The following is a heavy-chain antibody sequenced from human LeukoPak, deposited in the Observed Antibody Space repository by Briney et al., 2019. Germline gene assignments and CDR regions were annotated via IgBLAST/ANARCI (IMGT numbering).Heavy chain of an antibody. Sequence: GGSLRLSCAASGFTFSSYAMSWVRQAPGKGLEWVSALSGSGANIYYADSVQGRFTISRGNSKNTLYLQVNRLRAEDTAVYYCAKGVGCSGGTCYSGHGMDVWGQGTTVTVSS. CDR1: GFTFSSYA. CDR3: AKGVGCSGGTCYSGHGMDV. D-gene: IGHD2-15*01. CDR2: LSGSGANI. J-gene: IGHJ6*02. V-gene: IGHV3-23*01.